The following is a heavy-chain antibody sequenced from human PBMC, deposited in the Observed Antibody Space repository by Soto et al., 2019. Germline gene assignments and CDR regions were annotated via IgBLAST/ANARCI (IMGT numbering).Heavy chain of an antibody. Sequence: GGSLRLSCAASGFTFSSYGMHWVRQAPGKGLEWVAVIWYDGSNKYYADSVKGRFTISRDNSKNTLYLQMNSLRAEDTAVYYCARTPAMARGGYYYYMDVWGKGTTVTVSS. J-gene: IGHJ6*03. CDR3: ARTPAMARGGYYYYMDV. D-gene: IGHD5-12*01. V-gene: IGHV3-33*01. CDR2: IWYDGSNK. CDR1: GFTFSSYG.